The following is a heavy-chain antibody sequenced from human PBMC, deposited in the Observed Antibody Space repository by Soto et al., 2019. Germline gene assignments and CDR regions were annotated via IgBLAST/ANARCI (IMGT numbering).Heavy chain of an antibody. V-gene: IGHV3-53*01. CDR2: IYSGGYT. CDR3: VRGGGGGLFDP. J-gene: IGHJ5*02. CDR1: GVTVRNNY. Sequence: GGSLRLSCAVSGVTVRNNYISWVRQAPGKGLEGVSVIYSGGYTAYGDSVKGRFTISRDNAKRSLYLQMMSLTAEDTAIYYCVRGGGGGLFDPWGQGTMVTVS. D-gene: IGHD2-15*01.